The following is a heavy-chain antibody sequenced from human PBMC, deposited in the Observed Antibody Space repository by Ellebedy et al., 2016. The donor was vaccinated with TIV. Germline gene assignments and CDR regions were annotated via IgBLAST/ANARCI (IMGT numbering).Heavy chain of an antibody. V-gene: IGHV1-69*04. Sequence: AASVKVSCKASGYTFTSYYMHWVRQAPGQGLEWMGRIIPILGIANYAQKFQGRVTITADKSTSTAYMELSSLRSEDTAVYYCAREAAQPGDRPSELDYWGQGTLVTVSS. CDR3: AREAAQPGDRPSELDY. CDR1: GYTFTSYY. CDR2: IIPILGIA. D-gene: IGHD6-6*01. J-gene: IGHJ4*02.